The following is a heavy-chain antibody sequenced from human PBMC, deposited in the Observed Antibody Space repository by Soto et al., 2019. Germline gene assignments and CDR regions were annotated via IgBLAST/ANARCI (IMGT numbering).Heavy chain of an antibody. CDR2: IYPGDSDT. V-gene: IGHV5-51*01. Sequence: PGESLKISCKGSGYNFTSYWIGWVRQMPGKGLEWMGIIYPGDSDTRYSPSFQGQVTISADKSISTAYLQWSSLKASDTAMYYCARGAVAGTRYYYYYMDVWGKGTTVTVSS. D-gene: IGHD6-19*01. CDR1: GYNFTSYW. CDR3: ARGAVAGTRYYYYYMDV. J-gene: IGHJ6*03.